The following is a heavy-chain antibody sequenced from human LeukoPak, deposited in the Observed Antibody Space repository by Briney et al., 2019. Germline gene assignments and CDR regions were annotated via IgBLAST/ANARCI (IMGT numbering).Heavy chain of an antibody. V-gene: IGHV3-15*01. CDR1: GLTFGDYA. CDR2: IKSKTDGGTT. CDR3: TTDFGVPDSPVGY. D-gene: IGHD1-14*01. J-gene: IGHJ4*02. Sequence: GSLRLSCTVSGLTFGDYAMGWVRQAPGKGLEWVGRIKSKTDGGTTDYAAPVKGRFTISRDDSKNTLYLQMNSLKTEDTAVYYCTTDFGVPDSPVGYWGQGTLVTVSS.